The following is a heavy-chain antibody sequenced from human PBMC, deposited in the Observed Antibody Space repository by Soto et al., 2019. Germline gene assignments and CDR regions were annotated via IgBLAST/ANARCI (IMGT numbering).Heavy chain of an antibody. D-gene: IGHD3-3*01. CDR1: GFTFGDYA. J-gene: IGHJ6*03. Sequence: GGSLRLSCTASGFTFGDYAMSWFRQAPGKGLEWVGFIRSKAYGGTTEYAASVKGRFTISRDDSKSIAYLQMNSLKTEDTAVYYCTRERITIFGVVWYYMDVWGKGTTVTVSS. CDR3: TRERITIFGVVWYYMDV. CDR2: IRSKAYGGTT. V-gene: IGHV3-49*03.